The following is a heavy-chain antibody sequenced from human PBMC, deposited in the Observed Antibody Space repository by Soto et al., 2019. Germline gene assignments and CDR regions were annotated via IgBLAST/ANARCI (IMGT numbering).Heavy chain of an antibody. V-gene: IGHV4-30-4*01. CDR3: AREWIQLPFGIDV. CDR2: IYYSGST. J-gene: IGHJ6*02. Sequence: QVQLQESGPGLVKPSQTLSLTCTVSGGSISSGDFFWTWIRQPPGKGLEWIGYIYYSGSTYYNPSLKRRVTISVDTSKSQFSLKLSSVTAADTAVYYCAREWIQLPFGIDVWGQGTTVTVSS. CDR1: GGSISSGDFF. D-gene: IGHD5-18*01.